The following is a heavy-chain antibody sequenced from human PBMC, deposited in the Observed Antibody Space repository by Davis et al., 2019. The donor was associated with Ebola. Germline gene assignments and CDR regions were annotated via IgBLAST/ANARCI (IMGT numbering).Heavy chain of an antibody. CDR1: GGSFSGYY. Sequence: PSETLSLTCTVSGGSFSGYYWSWIRQPPGKGLEWIGEINHSGSTNYNPSLDSRVTISVDTSKNQFSLKMNSMSAADTAVYYCARAPRGGAARYYLDYWGRGTLVTVSS. CDR2: INHSGST. V-gene: IGHV4-34*01. D-gene: IGHD3-10*01. J-gene: IGHJ4*02. CDR3: ARAPRGGAARYYLDY.